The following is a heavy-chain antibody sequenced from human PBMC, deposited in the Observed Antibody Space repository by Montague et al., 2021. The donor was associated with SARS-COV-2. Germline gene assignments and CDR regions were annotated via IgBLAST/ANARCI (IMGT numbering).Heavy chain of an antibody. V-gene: IGHV3-23*03. D-gene: IGHD3-22*01. CDR2: IYSGGSST. Sequence: SLRLSCAASGFTFNSYAMSWVRQAPGKGLEWVSIIYSGGSSTYYADSVKGRFTISRDNSKNTLYLQMNSMIAEDTAVYYCAKTQRYYNRNFDYWGQGTLVTVSS. CDR3: AKTQRYYNRNFDY. J-gene: IGHJ4*02. CDR1: GFTFNSYA.